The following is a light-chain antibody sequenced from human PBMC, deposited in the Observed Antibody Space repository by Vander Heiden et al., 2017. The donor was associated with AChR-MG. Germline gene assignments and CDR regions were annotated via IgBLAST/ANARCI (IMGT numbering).Light chain of an antibody. CDR2: GAS. J-gene: IGKJ5*01. CDR1: QSVSRSY. Sequence: EIVLTQSPGTLSLSPGERATLSCRASQSVSRSYLAWYQQKPGQATRLLIYGASSRATGIPDKFSGSGSGTDFTLTISRLEPEDFAVYYCQQYSSSPPITFGQGTRLEIK. V-gene: IGKV3-20*01. CDR3: QQYSSSPPIT.